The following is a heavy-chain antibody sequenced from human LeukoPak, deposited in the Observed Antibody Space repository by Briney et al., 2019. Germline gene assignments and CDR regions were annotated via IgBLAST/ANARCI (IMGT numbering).Heavy chain of an antibody. Sequence: GGSLRLSCAVSGFTVSNNYTNWVRQAPGKGLEWVSVIYSGGRTYYADSAKGRFTISRDNFKNTLYLQMNSLRVEDTAVYYCAREGTITAFDYWGQGTMVTVSS. CDR1: GFTVSNNY. D-gene: IGHD1-7*01. V-gene: IGHV3-53*01. CDR2: IYSGGRT. J-gene: IGHJ4*02. CDR3: AREGTITAFDY.